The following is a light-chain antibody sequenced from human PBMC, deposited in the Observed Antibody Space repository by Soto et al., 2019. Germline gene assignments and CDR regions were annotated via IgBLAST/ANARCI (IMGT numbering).Light chain of an antibody. J-gene: IGKJ4*01. Sequence: EVVMTQSPATLSVSPGERATLSGRASQTVGGNVAWYQQKPGQAPRLLIYAASTWATGIPARFSGSGSRTEFTLTIDSLQPEDFAVYFCQQYNNWPLTFGGGTKVDIK. CDR3: QQYNNWPLT. CDR1: QTVGGN. V-gene: IGKV3-15*01. CDR2: AAS.